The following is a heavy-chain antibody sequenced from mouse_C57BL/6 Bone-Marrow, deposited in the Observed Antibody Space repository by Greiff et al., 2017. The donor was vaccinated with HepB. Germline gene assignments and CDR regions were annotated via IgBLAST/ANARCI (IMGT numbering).Heavy chain of an antibody. V-gene: IGHV1-19*01. J-gene: IGHJ2*01. CDR3: ACITTVVATFDY. CDR2: INPYNGGT. CDR1: GYTFTDYY. D-gene: IGHD1-1*01. Sequence: EVQLQESGPVLVKPGASVKMSCKASGYTFTDYYMNWVKQSHGKSLEWIGVINPYNGGTSYNQKFKGKATLTVDKSSSTAYMELNSLTSEDSAVYYCACITTVVATFDYWGQGTTLTVSS.